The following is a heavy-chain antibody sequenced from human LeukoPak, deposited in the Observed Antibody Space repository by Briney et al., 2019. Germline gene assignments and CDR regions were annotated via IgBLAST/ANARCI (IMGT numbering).Heavy chain of an antibody. D-gene: IGHD1-26*01. CDR1: GYTFTSYG. CDR3: ARALNSGSYYYYYYMDV. CDR2: ISAYNGNT. V-gene: IGHV1-18*01. Sequence: ASVKVSCKASGYTFTSYGISWVRQAPGQGLEWMGWISAYNGNTNYAQKLQGRVTMTTDTSTSTGYMELRSLRSDDTAVYYCARALNSGSYYYYYYMDVWGKGTTVTVSS. J-gene: IGHJ6*03.